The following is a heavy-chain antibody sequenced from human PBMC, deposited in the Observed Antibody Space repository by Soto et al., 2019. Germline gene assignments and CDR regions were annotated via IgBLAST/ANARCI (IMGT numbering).Heavy chain of an antibody. CDR1: RGTLNNYA. CDR3: ATDSNYDVSNSF. Sequence: PSVKVSFKASRGTLNNYAINWVRQAPGQGLEWMGGILPVSAAPDYAQKFQGRVSITADHSTSTVYMELFRLKSDDTAVYFCATDSNYDVSNSFWGQGTLVTVSS. J-gene: IGHJ4*02. V-gene: IGHV1-69*13. D-gene: IGHD3-3*01. CDR2: ILPVSAAP.